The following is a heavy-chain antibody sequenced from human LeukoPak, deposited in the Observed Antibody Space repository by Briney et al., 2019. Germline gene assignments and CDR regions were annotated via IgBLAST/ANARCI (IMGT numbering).Heavy chain of an antibody. CDR1: GGPIRNYY. CDR2: IHPRGST. J-gene: IGHJ4*02. D-gene: IGHD6-25*01. V-gene: IGHV4-4*07. CDR3: AKEGSSRYDY. Sequence: SETLSLTCTVSGGPIRNYYCSWIRQPAGKGLEWIGHIHPRGSTNYNPSLKSRVAMSMDTSKNQFSLKVTSVTAADAAVYFCAKEGSSRYDYWGQGTLVTVSS.